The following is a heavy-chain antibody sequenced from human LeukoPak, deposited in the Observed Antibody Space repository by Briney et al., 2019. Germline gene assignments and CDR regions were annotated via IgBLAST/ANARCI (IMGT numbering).Heavy chain of an antibody. CDR2: INSDGSWT. V-gene: IGHV3-74*01. J-gene: IGHJ4*02. Sequence: GGSLRLSCAASGNYWMHWVRQAPGKGLVWVSHINSDGSWTSYADSVKGRFTISKDNAKNTVYLQMNSLRVEDTAVYYCVSFYETYWGRGTLVTVSS. CDR1: GNYW. CDR3: VSFYETY. D-gene: IGHD2/OR15-2a*01.